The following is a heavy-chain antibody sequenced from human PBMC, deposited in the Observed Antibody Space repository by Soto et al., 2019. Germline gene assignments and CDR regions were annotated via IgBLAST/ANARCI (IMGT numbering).Heavy chain of an antibody. CDR3: AKDSQYDFWSGYYTSGRNNWFDP. CDR1: GFTFSSYG. Sequence: GGSLRLSCAASGFTFSSYGMHWVRQAPGKGLEWVAVISYDGSNKYYADSVKGRFTISRDNSKNTLYLQMNSLRAEDTAVYYCAKDSQYDFWSGYYTSGRNNWFDPWGQGTLVTVSS. D-gene: IGHD3-3*01. V-gene: IGHV3-30*18. J-gene: IGHJ5*02. CDR2: ISYDGSNK.